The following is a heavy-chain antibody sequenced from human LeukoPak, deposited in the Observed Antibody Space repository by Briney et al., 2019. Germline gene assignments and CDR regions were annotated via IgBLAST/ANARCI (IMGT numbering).Heavy chain of an antibody. V-gene: IGHV4-38-2*01. CDR2: LYHSGPT. D-gene: IGHD3-10*01. CDR1: GYSISRGYY. J-gene: IGHJ5*02. CDR3: ARGSNNYYGSGSYNNWFDP. Sequence: SETLSLTCAVSGYSISRGYYWGWNRQPPGQGLAWIGSLYHSGPTYYNPYIKSRVTISVDTSKNQFSLKLTSVTAADTALYYCARGSNNYYGSGSYNNWFDPWGQGTLVTVSS.